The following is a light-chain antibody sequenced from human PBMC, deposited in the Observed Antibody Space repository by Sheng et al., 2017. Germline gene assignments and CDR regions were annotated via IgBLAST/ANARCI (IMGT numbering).Light chain of an antibody. CDR1: QAIADN. Sequence: DIQMTQSPSSLSASVGDRVTIVCRASQAIADNLAWYQQKPGKVPKLLISSASTLQSGVPSRFSGSGSGTDFTLTISSLQPEDVATYYCQRYNSAPWTFGQGTEGGNQT. CDR3: QRYNSAPWT. V-gene: IGKV1-27*01. J-gene: IGKJ1*01. CDR2: SAS.